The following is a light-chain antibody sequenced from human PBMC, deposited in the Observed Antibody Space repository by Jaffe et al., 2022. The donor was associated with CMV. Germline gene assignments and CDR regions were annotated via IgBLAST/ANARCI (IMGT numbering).Light chain of an antibody. CDR2: KDN. Sequence: SYELTQPPSVSVSPGQTARITCSGDALSKQYAFWYQQKPGQAPVLVMSKDNERPSGIPERFSGSSSGTTVTLTISGVQAEDEADYYCQSPDRSGTWVFGGGTKLTVL. CDR3: QSPDRSGTWV. J-gene: IGLJ3*02. CDR1: ALSKQY. V-gene: IGLV3-25*03.